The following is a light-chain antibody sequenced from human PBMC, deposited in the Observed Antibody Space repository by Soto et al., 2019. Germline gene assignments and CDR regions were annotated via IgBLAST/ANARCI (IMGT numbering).Light chain of an antibody. V-gene: IGLV2-11*01. CDR1: SSNVDDYRY. Sequence: QSALAQPRSVSGSPGQSLTIFCTGTSSNVDDYRYVSWYQQFPGKAPKLVIYGVNQRPSGVPNRFSGSNSDNTASLTISGLQAEDEADYYCCSYVTTPEIFGTGTK. CDR2: GVN. CDR3: CSYVTTPEI. J-gene: IGLJ1*01.